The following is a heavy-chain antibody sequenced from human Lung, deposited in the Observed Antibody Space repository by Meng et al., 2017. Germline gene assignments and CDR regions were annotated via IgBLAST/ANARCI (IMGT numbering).Heavy chain of an antibody. V-gene: IGHV4-34*01. D-gene: IGHD4-11*01. CDR1: GGFFSDYY. CDR2: INHSGST. Sequence: VQLQRWGAGLLKPSETLSLTCVVSGGFFSDYYWSWIRQPPGKGLEWIGEINHSGSTNYNPSLESRATISVDTSQNNLSLKLSSVTAADSAVYYCARGPTTMAHDFDYWGQGTLVTVSS. CDR3: ARGPTTMAHDFDY. J-gene: IGHJ4*02.